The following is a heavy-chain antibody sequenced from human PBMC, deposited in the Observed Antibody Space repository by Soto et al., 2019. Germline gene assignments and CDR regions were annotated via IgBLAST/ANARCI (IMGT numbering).Heavy chain of an antibody. V-gene: IGHV1-3*01. D-gene: IGHD3-10*01. CDR3: ARVYYYGSGSYWGTDGMDV. CDR1: GYTFTSYA. CDR2: INAGNGNT. Sequence: GASVKVSCKASGYTFTSYAMHWVRQAPGQRLEWMGWINAGNGNTKYSQKFQGRVTITRDTSASTAYMELSGLRSEDTAVYYCARVYYYGSGSYWGTDGMDVWGQGTTVTVSS. J-gene: IGHJ6*02.